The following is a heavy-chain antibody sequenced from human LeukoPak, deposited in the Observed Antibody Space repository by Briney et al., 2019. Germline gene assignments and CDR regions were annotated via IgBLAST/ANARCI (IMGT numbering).Heavy chain of an antibody. J-gene: IGHJ4*02. D-gene: IGHD6-19*01. CDR1: GFTLSNYW. V-gene: IGHV3-74*01. CDR2: INSDGSRT. Sequence: GGSLRLSCAASGFTLSNYWVHWVRQAPGKGLVWVAYINSDGSRTSYADSVKGRFTISRDNAKNTVHLLMNSLRVEDTAVYYCARPGPYNSGWYQDFDYWGQGTLVTVSS. CDR3: ARPGPYNSGWYQDFDY.